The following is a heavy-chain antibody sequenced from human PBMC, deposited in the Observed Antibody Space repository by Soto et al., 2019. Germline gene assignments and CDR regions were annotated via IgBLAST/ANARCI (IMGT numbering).Heavy chain of an antibody. J-gene: IGHJ4*02. CDR2: IYYSGST. D-gene: IGHD3-16*01. CDR1: GQYIKSNFW. Sequence: SETLSLTCLVSGQYIKSNFWWAWVRQSPGKGLEWIGYIYYSGSTNYNPSLKSRVTISVDTSKNQFSLKLSSVTAADTAVYYCARRYGGNFDYWGQGTLVTVSS. CDR3: ARRYGGNFDY. V-gene: IGHV4-59*01.